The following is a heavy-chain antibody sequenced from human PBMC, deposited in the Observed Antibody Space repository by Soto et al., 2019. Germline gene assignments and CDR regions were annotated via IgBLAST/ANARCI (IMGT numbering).Heavy chain of an antibody. D-gene: IGHD3-10*01. CDR1: GYTFTSYA. V-gene: IGHV1-3*01. CDR3: AISPPLWFGELVGYFDY. CDR2: INAGNGNT. Sequence: ASAKVSCKASGYTFTSYAMHWVRQAPGQRLEWMGWINAGNGNTKYSQKFQGRVTITRDTSASTAYMELSSLRSEDTAVYYCAISPPLWFGELVGYFDYWGQGTLVTVSS. J-gene: IGHJ4*02.